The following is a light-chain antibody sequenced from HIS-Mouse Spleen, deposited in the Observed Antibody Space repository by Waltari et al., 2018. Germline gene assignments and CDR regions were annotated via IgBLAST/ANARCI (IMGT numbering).Light chain of an antibody. CDR2: DVS. CDR3: SSYTSSSFNVV. J-gene: IGLJ2*01. Sequence: QSALTQPASVSGSPGQSTTISCTGTSSDVGGYNHVPWYQQHPGKAPKLMIYDVSNRPSGVSNRFSGSKSGNTASLTISGLQAEDEADYYCSSYTSSSFNVVFGGGTKLTVL. V-gene: IGLV2-14*03. CDR1: SSDVGGYNH.